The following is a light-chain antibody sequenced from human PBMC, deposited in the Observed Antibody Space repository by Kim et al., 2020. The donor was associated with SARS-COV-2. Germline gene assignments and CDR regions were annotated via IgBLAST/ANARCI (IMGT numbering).Light chain of an antibody. J-gene: IGKJ5*01. CDR1: QSVDSY. CDR3: QQRDEWPIT. V-gene: IGKV3-11*01. CDR2: DAS. Sequence: LARGERDTHSCRASQSVDSYLAWDQQKPAQAPRLIIYDASNRATGIPARFIGWGSGTDFSLTVNSLAPDGFAIYYCQQRDEWPITFGQGTRLGIK.